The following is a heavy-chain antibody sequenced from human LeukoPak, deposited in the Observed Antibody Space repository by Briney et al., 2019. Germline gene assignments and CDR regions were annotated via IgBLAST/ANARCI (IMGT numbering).Heavy chain of an antibody. CDR3: ARDMPGSGSYYNYYYYMDV. J-gene: IGHJ6*03. D-gene: IGHD3-10*01. CDR2: IIPIFGTA. CDR1: GGTFSSYA. Sequence: SVKVSCKASGGTFSSYAISWVRQAPGQGLEWMGGIIPIFGTANYAQKFQGRVTITADESTSTAYMELSSLRSEDTAVYYCARDMPGSGSYYNYYYYMDVWGKGTTVTVSS. V-gene: IGHV1-69*01.